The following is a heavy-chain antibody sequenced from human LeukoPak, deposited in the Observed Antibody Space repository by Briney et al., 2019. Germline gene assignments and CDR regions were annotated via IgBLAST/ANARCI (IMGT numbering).Heavy chain of an antibody. V-gene: IGHV3-13*01. D-gene: IGHD6-19*01. CDR2: IGTAGDT. CDR1: GFTFSSYD. CDR3: ARAMGYSGGWYEGFDY. Sequence: PGGSLRLSCAASGFTFSSYDMHWVRQATGKGLEWVSAIGTAGDTYYPGSVKGRFTISRENAKNSLYLQMNSLRVGDTAVYYCARAMGYSGGWYEGFDYWGQGTLVTVSS. J-gene: IGHJ4*02.